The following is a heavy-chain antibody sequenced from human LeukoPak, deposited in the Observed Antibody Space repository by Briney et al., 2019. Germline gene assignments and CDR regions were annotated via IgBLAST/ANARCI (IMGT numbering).Heavy chain of an antibody. D-gene: IGHD2-15*01. V-gene: IGHV1-46*01. Sequence: ASVKVSCKASGYTFTGYYIHWVRQAPGQGLEWMGIINPSGGSTSYAQKFQGRVTMTRDTSTSTVYMELSSLRSEDTAVYYCARDFSHCSGGSCYSSDDYWGQGTLVTVSS. CDR1: GYTFTGYY. CDR3: ARDFSHCSGGSCYSSDDY. CDR2: INPSGGST. J-gene: IGHJ4*02.